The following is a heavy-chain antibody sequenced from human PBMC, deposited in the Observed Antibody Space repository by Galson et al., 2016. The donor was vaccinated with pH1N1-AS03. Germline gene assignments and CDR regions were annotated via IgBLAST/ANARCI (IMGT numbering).Heavy chain of an antibody. V-gene: IGHV2-70*04. J-gene: IGHJ6*02. CDR3: ARTLNYNTGLDV. D-gene: IGHD5-24*01. Sequence: PALVKPPQTLTLTCTVSGFSLSTGGMRVSWIRQPPGKALEWLGRIDWDDGTFYSTSLKTGLTIPKDTSKNQVVLTMTNMDPVDTGTYYCARTLNYNTGLDVWGPGATVTVSS. CDR2: IDWDDGT. CDR1: GFSLSTGGMR.